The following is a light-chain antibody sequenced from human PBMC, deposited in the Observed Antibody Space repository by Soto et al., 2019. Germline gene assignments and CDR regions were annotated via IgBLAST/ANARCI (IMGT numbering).Light chain of an antibody. Sequence: DIQLTQSPSFLSASVGDRVTITCRASQGISRYLAWYQQKPGKAPKLLIYAASTLQSGVPSRFSGSGSGTEFTLTISSLQPEDFSTYYCQQLNSYPPWTFGQGTNVEIK. CDR3: QQLNSYPPWT. CDR2: AAS. CDR1: QGISRY. J-gene: IGKJ1*01. V-gene: IGKV1-9*01.